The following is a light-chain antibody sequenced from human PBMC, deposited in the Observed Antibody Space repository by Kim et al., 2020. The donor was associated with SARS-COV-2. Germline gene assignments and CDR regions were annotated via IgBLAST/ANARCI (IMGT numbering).Light chain of an antibody. Sequence: VSPGERATLSCRASQTANSNLAWYQQKPGQAPRLLIYGASTRATDIPARFSGSGSGTDFTLTISCLQSEDFAVYYCQQYDKWPLTFGGGTKVDIK. V-gene: IGKV3-15*01. J-gene: IGKJ4*01. CDR3: QQYDKWPLT. CDR2: GAS. CDR1: QTANSN.